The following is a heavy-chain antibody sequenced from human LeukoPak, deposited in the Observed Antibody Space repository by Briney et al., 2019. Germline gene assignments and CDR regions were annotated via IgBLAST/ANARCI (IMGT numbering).Heavy chain of an antibody. V-gene: IGHV3-23*01. CDR3: AKDQHGYDKPIDY. D-gene: IGHD5-12*01. Sequence: GGSLRLSCAASGFTFNIFAMNWVRQASGRGLEWVSTISGSGISTYYADSVKGRFTISRDNSKNALYLQINSLRDEDTAVYFCAKDQHGYDKPIDYWGQGTLVTVSS. CDR2: ISGSGIST. CDR1: GFTFNIFA. J-gene: IGHJ4*02.